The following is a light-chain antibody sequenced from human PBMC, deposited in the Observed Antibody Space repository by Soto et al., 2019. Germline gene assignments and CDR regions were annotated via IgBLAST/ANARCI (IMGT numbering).Light chain of an antibody. CDR3: CSYAGSYV. CDR2: DVS. V-gene: IGLV2-11*01. CDR1: SSDVGGYNY. Sequence: QPALTQPRSVSGSPGQSVTISCTGTSSDVGGYNYVSWYQQHPGKAPKLMIYDVSKRPSGVPDRFSGSKSGNTASLTISGLQAEDEADYYCCSYAGSYVFGTGTRSPS. J-gene: IGLJ1*01.